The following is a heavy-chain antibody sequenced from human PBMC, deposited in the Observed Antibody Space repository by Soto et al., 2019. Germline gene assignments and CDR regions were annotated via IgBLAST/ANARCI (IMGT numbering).Heavy chain of an antibody. D-gene: IGHD1-7*01. V-gene: IGHV1-69*13. CDR3: AREGTWNSPPDY. CDR2: IIPIFGTA. J-gene: IGHJ4*02. CDR1: GGTFSSYA. Sequence: GASVKVSCKASGGTFSSYAISWVRQAPGQGLEWMGGIIPIFGTANYAQKFQGRVTITADQSTSTAYMELSSLRSEDTAVYSCAREGTWNSPPDYWGQGTLVTVSS.